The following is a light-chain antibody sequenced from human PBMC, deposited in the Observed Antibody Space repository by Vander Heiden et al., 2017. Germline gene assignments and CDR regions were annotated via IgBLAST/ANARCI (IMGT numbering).Light chain of an antibody. CDR3: CSYVDNSNWV. CDR2: KVA. J-gene: IGLJ3*02. CDR1: MSNVGSYNL. Sequence: QSALTQPASVSGSPGQSITISCTGSMSNVGSYNLVPCHQPHPGKAPKLLISKVAERPSGVSNRFSGSRSGNTASLTIFGLQAEDEAEYYCCSYVDNSNWVFGGGTKLTVL. V-gene: IGLV2-23*02.